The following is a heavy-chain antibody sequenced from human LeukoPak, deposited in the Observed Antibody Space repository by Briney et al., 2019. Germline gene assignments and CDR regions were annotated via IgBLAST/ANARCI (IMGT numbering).Heavy chain of an antibody. D-gene: IGHD3-10*01. V-gene: IGHV3-7*01. CDR3: ARDQIDNYYDSGSFDAY. CDR2: IKPDGSEK. CDR1: GFTFSSYW. Sequence: GGSLRLSCAASGFTFSSYWMSWVRQAPVKGLEWVANIKPDGSEKYYVDSVKGRFTISRDNAKNSLYLQMNSLRAEDTAVYYCARDQIDNYYDSGSFDAYWGQGTLVTVSS. J-gene: IGHJ4*02.